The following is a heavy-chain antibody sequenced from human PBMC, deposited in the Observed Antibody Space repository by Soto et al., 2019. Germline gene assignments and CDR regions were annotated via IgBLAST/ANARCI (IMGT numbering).Heavy chain of an antibody. CDR2: IHVGTSDI. CDR1: VDQFSNYC. V-gene: IGHV5-51*01. CDR3: ALVVDGLFYSDH. D-gene: IGHD2-21*01. J-gene: IGHJ4*02. Sequence: GVSLKICCQEPVDQFSNYCSAWVRKTRGFVLEWLGIIHVGTSDIRYSPPFKGQVTISADKSIRTAYLQWSSLKASDTAMYYCALVVDGLFYSDHRGQGT.